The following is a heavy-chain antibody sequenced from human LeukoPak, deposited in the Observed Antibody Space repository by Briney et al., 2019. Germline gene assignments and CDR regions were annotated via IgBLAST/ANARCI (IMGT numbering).Heavy chain of an antibody. V-gene: IGHV4-59*08. CDR1: GGSISSYY. CDR2: IYYSGST. J-gene: IGHJ6*02. CDR3: ARTGGRSYYYYGMDV. Sequence: SETLSLTCTVSGGSISSYYWSWIRQPPGKGLEWIGYIYYSGSTNYNPSLKSRVTISVDTSKNQFSLKLSSVTAADTAVYYCARTGGRSYYYYGMDVWGQGTTVTVSS.